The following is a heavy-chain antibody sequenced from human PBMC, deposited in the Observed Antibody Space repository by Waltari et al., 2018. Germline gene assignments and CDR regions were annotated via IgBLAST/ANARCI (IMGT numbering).Heavy chain of an antibody. CDR1: GGTFSSYA. CDR2: IIPIFGTA. J-gene: IGHJ3*02. Sequence: QVQLVQSGAEVKKPGSSVKVSCKASGGTFSSYAISWVRQAPGQGLEWMGGIIPIFGTANYAQKFQGRVTITADESTSTAYMELSSLRSEDTAVYYCARGGLMVQGVISGDAFDIWGQGTMVTVSS. CDR3: ARGGLMVQGVISGDAFDI. V-gene: IGHV1-69*13. D-gene: IGHD3-10*01.